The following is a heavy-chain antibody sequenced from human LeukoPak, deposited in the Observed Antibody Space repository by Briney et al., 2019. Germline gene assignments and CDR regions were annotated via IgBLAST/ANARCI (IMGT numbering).Heavy chain of an antibody. CDR3: ARALYGDYGDY. D-gene: IGHD4-17*01. CDR2: IYYSGST. J-gene: IGHJ4*02. CDR1: GGSISSGAYS. Sequence: PSETLSLTCAVSGGSISSGAYSWSWIRQPPGEGLEWIGYIYYSGSTYYNPSLKSRVTISIDTSKNQFSLKLSSVTAADTAVYYCARALYGDYGDYWGQGTLVTVSS. V-gene: IGHV4-30-4*07.